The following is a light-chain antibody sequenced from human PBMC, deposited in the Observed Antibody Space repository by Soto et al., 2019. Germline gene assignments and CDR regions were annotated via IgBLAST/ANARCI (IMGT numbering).Light chain of an antibody. CDR1: QSISTY. V-gene: IGKV1-39*01. J-gene: IGKJ1*01. CDR3: QQSYSTPRT. Sequence: IQMTQSPSSLSASVGDRVTITCRASQSISTYLNWYQQKPGKAPKLLIYGASSLQSGVPSRFSGRGSGTDCTLTISSLQPEDFATYYCQQSYSTPRTFGQGTKVDIK. CDR2: GAS.